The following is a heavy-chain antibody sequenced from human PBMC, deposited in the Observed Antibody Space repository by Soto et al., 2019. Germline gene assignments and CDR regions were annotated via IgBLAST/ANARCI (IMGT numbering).Heavy chain of an antibody. Sequence: GKGLEWVSTISGSGGGTYYADSVKGRFTISRDNSKNTLYLKMNSLGAGDTAVFFFFQAEDGIRATVPVSAFLLNRSSDL. CDR3: FQAEDGIRATVPVSAFLLNRSSDL. V-gene: IGHV3-23*01. CDR2: ISGSGGGT. J-gene: IGHJ2*01. D-gene: IGHD1-26*01.